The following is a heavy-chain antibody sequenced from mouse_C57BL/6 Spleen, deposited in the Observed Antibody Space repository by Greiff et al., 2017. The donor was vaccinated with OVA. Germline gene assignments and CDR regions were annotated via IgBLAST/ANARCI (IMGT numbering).Heavy chain of an antibody. CDR3: SRGGYYDWFAY. J-gene: IGHJ3*01. Sequence: QVHVKQPGAELVKPGASVKLSCKASGYTFTSYWMQWVKQRPGQGLEWIGEIDPSDSYTNYNQKFKGKATLTVDTSSSTAYMQLSSLTSEDSAVYYCSRGGYYDWFAYWGQGTLVTVSA. CDR2: IDPSDSYT. V-gene: IGHV1-50*01. CDR1: GYTFTSYW. D-gene: IGHD2-3*01.